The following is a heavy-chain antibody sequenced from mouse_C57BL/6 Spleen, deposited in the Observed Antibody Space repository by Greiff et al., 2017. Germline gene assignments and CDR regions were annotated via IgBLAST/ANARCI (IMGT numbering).Heavy chain of an antibody. CDR1: GYTFTSYW. Sequence: QVQLQQPGAELVMPGASVKLSCKASGYTFTSYWMHWVKQRPGQGLEWIGEIDPSDSSTNYNQKFKGKSTLTVDKSSSTAYMQLSSLTSEDSAVYYCACIYYDYLAYWGQGTLVTVAA. J-gene: IGHJ3*01. D-gene: IGHD2-4*01. CDR2: IDPSDSST. CDR3: ACIYYDYLAY. V-gene: IGHV1-69*01.